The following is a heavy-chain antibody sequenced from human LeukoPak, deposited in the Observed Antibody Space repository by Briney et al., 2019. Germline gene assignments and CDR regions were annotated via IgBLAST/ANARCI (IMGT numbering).Heavy chain of an antibody. CDR1: GGSFSGYY. CDR3: AGVNTAMGNWFDP. D-gene: IGHD5-18*01. V-gene: IGHV4-34*01. J-gene: IGHJ5*02. Sequence: SETLSLTCAVYGGSFSGYYWSWIRQPPRKGLEWIGEINHSGSTNYNPSLKSRVTISVDTSKNQFSLKLSSVTAADTAVYYCAGVNTAMGNWFDPWGQGTLVTVSS. CDR2: INHSGST.